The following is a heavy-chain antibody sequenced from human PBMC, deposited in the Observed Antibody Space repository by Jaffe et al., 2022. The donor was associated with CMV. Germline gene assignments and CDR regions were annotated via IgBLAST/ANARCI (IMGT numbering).Heavy chain of an antibody. CDR1: GFTFSSYG. CDR3: ARDLEFEVVVAAPC. J-gene: IGHJ4*02. CDR2: IWYDGSNK. Sequence: QVQLVESGGGVVQPGRSLRLSCAASGFTFSSYGMHWVRQAPGKGLEWVAVIWYDGSNKYYADSVKGRFTISRDNSKNTLYLQMNSLRAEDTAVYYCARDLEFEVVVAAPCWGQGTLVTVSS. D-gene: IGHD2-15*01. V-gene: IGHV3-33*01.